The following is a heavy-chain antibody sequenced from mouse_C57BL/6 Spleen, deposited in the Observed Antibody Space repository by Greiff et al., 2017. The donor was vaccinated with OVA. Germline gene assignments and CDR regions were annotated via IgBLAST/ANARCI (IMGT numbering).Heavy chain of an antibody. J-gene: IGHJ2*01. Sequence: QVQLKQSGPGLVAPSQSLSITCTVSGFSLTSYGVHWVRQPPGKGLEWLVVIWSDGSTTYNSALKSRLSISKDNAKSQVFLKMNSLQTDDTAMYYCARHASYSNLYYFDYWGQGTTLTVSS. D-gene: IGHD2-5*01. CDR2: IWSDGST. CDR3: ARHASYSNLYYFDY. CDR1: GFSLTSYG. V-gene: IGHV2-6-1*01.